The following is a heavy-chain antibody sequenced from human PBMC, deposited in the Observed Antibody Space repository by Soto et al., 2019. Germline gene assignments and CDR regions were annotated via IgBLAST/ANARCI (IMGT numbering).Heavy chain of an antibody. CDR2: VNHSGTT. Sequence: WTWIRQSPEKRLEWIGEVNHSGTTYYNPSLKTRVTISVHTPKNQFSLKMSSVTAADTAVYYCARGIGYCSSINCYSSRRLRFDSWGQGTLVTVSS. V-gene: IGHV4-34*01. CDR3: ARGIGYCSSINCYSSRRLRFDS. J-gene: IGHJ4*02. D-gene: IGHD2-2*01.